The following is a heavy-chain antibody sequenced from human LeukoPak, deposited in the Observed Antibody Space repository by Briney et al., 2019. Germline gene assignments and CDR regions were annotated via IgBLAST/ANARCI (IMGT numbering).Heavy chain of an antibody. V-gene: IGHV4-59*02. Sequence: SETLSLTCVVSGASVSSSHWNWIRQLPGKGLEWIGCLSYTGKTDYNPSLTSRVTISLDTSKNQVSLKLRSVTAADTAVYYCSEGYFEPFDHWGEGTLVTVSS. CDR1: GASVSSSH. J-gene: IGHJ4*02. CDR3: SEGYFEPFDH. CDR2: LSYTGKT. D-gene: IGHD2/OR15-2a*01.